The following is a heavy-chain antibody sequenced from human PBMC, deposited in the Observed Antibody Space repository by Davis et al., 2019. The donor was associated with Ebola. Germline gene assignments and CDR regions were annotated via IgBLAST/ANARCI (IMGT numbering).Heavy chain of an antibody. CDR3: ARARIAAADHYYYYGMDV. J-gene: IGHJ6*02. D-gene: IGHD6-13*01. V-gene: IGHV4-34*01. CDR1: GGSFSGYY. CDR2: INHSGST. Sequence: PSETLSLTCAVYGGSFSGYYWSWIRQPPGKGLEWIGEINHSGSTNYNPSLKSRVTISVDTSKNQFSLKLSSVTAADTAVYYCARARIAAADHYYYYGMDVWGQGTTVTVSS.